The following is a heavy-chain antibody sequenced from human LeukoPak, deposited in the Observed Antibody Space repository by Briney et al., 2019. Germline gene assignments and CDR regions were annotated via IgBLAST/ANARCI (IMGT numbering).Heavy chain of an antibody. Sequence: SETLSLTCTASGGSISSYYWSWIRQPPGKGLEWIGYIYYSGSTNYNPSLKSRVTISVDTSKNQFSLKLSSVTAADTAVYYCARVLWWLRLFVPDAFDIWGQGTMVTVSS. J-gene: IGHJ3*02. CDR3: ARVLWWLRLFVPDAFDI. V-gene: IGHV4-59*01. CDR1: GGSISSYY. CDR2: IYYSGST. D-gene: IGHD2-21*02.